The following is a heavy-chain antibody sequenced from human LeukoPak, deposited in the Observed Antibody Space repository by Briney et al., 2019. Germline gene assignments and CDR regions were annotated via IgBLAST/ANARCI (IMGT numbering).Heavy chain of an antibody. D-gene: IGHD7-27*01. CDR2: MSPNSGNT. CDR1: GYTFTSYD. J-gene: IGHJ4*02. CDR3: ARGPPNWGYDY. Sequence: ASVKVSCKTSGYTFTSYDINWVRQATGQGPEWMGWMSPNSGNTGYAQKFQGRVTMTRSTSMSTAYMELSSLRSEDTAVYYCARGPPNWGYDYWGQGTLVTVSS. V-gene: IGHV1-8*01.